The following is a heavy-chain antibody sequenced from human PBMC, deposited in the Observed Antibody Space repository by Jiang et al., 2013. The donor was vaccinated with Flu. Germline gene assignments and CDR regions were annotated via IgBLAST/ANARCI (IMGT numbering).Heavy chain of an antibody. Sequence: GAEVKKPGSSVKVSCKASGDTFSSYVISWVRQAPGQGLEWMGRIIPLLGIANYAQKFQGRVTITADKSTTTAYMEVSSLRSDDTAVYYCARGRVATSPLDYVGPGTLVHRL. CDR3: ARGRVATSPLDY. D-gene: IGHD4-23*01. J-gene: IGHJ4*03. V-gene: IGHV1-69*04. CDR1: GDTFSSYV. CDR2: IIPLLGIA.